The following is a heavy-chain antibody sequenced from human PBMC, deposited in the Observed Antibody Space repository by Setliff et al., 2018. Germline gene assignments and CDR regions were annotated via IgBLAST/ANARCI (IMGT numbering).Heavy chain of an antibody. J-gene: IGHJ6*02. V-gene: IGHV3-9*01. CDR2: ISWNSGSI. D-gene: IGHD3-10*01. CDR3: ARDDLNPSLLWFGEFSGSYYYYYGMDV. Sequence: GGSLRLSCAASGFTFDDYAMHWVRQAPGKGLEWVSGISWNSGSIGYADSVKGRFTISRDNAKNSLYLQMNSLRAEDTAVYYCARDDLNPSLLWFGEFSGSYYYYYGMDVWGQGTTVTVSS. CDR1: GFTFDDYA.